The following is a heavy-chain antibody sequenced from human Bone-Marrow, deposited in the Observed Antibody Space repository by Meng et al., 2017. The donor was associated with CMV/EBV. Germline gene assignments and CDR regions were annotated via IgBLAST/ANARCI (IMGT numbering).Heavy chain of an antibody. V-gene: IGHV3-11*01. D-gene: IGHD1-26*01. Sequence: GGSLRLACAASGFTFSDYYMSWIRQAPGKGLEWVSYISSSGSTIYYADSVKGRFSISRDNAKNSLYLQMNSLRAEDTAVYYCARVVGATPYGMDVWGQGNTVNVPS. CDR2: ISSSGSTI. J-gene: IGHJ6*02. CDR1: GFTFSDYY. CDR3: ARVVGATPYGMDV.